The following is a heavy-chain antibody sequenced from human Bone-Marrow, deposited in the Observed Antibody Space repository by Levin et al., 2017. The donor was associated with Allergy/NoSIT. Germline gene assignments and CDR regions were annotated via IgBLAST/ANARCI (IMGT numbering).Heavy chain of an antibody. J-gene: IGHJ4*02. V-gene: IGHV1-46*01. Sequence: EASVKVSCKASGYTLTDYHMHWVRQAPGQGLEWMGKIFSSGGGTRSAQTFQGRVSFNSDTSTSTVYMEVSSLTPEDTAVYYCAREKAGTYHFDHWGQGTLVTVSS. CDR1: GYTLTDYH. D-gene: IGHD6-13*01. CDR2: IFSSGGGT. CDR3: AREKAGTYHFDH.